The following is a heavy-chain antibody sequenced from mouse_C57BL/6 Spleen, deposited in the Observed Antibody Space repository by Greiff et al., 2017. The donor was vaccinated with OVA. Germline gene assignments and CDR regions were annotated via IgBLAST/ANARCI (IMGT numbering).Heavy chain of an antibody. CDR1: GYTFTSYW. D-gene: IGHD1-1*01. Sequence: QVQLQQPGAELVRPGSSVKLSCKASGYTFTSYWMHWVKQRPIQGLEWIGNIDPSDSETHYNQKFKDKATLTVDKSSSTAYMQLSSLTSEDSAVYYCAYYGSSGDYFDYWGQGTTLTVSS. J-gene: IGHJ2*01. V-gene: IGHV1-52*01. CDR3: AYYGSSGDYFDY. CDR2: IDPSDSET.